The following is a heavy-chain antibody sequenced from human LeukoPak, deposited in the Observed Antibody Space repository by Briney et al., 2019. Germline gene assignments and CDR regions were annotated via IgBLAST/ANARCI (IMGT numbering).Heavy chain of an antibody. CDR1: GFTFSDYY. J-gene: IGHJ6*03. Sequence: GGSPRLSCAASGFTFSDYYMSWIRQAPGKGLEWVSYISSSGSTIYYADSVKGRFTISRDNAKNSLYLQMNSLRAEDTAVYYCARAKRGLIFYYYYMDVWGKGTTVTVSS. CDR3: ARAKRGLIFYYYYMDV. CDR2: ISSSGSTI. D-gene: IGHD5-12*01. V-gene: IGHV3-11*04.